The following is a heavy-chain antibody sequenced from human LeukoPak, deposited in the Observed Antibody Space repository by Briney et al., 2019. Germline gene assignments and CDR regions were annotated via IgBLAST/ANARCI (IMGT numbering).Heavy chain of an antibody. CDR3: AMEGSHTFDY. CDR1: GFTFSSYA. J-gene: IGHJ4*02. V-gene: IGHV3-23*01. D-gene: IGHD2-15*01. CDR2: ISGSGGST. Sequence: GGSLRLSCAASGFTFSSYAMSWVRQAPGKGLEWVSAISGSGGSTYYADSVKGRFTISRDNAKNSLYLQMNSLRAEDTAVYYCAMEGSHTFDYWGQGTLVTVSS.